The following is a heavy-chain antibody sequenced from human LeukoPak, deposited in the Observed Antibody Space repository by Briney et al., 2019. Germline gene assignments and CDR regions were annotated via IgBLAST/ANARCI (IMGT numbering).Heavy chain of an antibody. V-gene: IGHV1-69*05. Sequence: GASVTVSCKASGGTFSSYAISWVRQAPGQGLEWMGGIIPISGTANYAQKFQGRVTITTDESTSTAYMELSSLRSEDTAVYYCARDVSSEDAFDIWGQGTMVTVSS. D-gene: IGHD6-13*01. CDR2: IIPISGTA. CDR3: ARDVSSEDAFDI. J-gene: IGHJ3*02. CDR1: GGTFSSYA.